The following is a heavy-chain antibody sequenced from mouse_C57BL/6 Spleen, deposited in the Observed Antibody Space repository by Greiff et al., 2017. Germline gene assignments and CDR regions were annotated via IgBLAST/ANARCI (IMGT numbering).Heavy chain of an antibody. CDR3: DSSRDGWYMDD. CDR2: IFPRDGST. J-gene: IGHJ1*03. CDR1: GYTFTSYD. Sequence: QVQLKQPGAELVKPGASVKLSCKASGYTFTSYDINWVKQRPGQGLEWIGWIFPRDGSTNYNEKFKGKATLTVATTSCTRYMELQSLTSEDAEFDVCDSSRDGWYMDDWGKGTTVTVAS. V-gene: IGHV1-85*01.